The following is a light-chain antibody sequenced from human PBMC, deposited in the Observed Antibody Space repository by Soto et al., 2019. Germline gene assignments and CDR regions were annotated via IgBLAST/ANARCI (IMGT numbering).Light chain of an antibody. J-gene: IGKJ1*01. CDR1: QSVSSS. CDR3: QQRGNWPWT. V-gene: IGKV3-11*01. CDR2: GAS. Sequence: EIVLTQSPATLSLSPGERATLSCRASQSVSSSLAWNQQKPGQAPRLLIYGASNRATGIPARFSGSGSGTDFTLAISSLEPEDFAVYYCQQRGNWPWTFGQGTKVEIK.